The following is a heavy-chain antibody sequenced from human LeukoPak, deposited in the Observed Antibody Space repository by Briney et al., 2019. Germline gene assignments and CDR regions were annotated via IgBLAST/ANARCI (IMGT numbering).Heavy chain of an antibody. J-gene: IGHJ4*02. Sequence: SETLSLTCTVSGGSISSGGYYWSWIRQHPGKGLDWIGYIYYTGTTYYNPSLKSRVTISIDTSKNQFSLKLSSVTAADTAVYYCARDHSSWYDYWGQGTLVTVSS. D-gene: IGHD6-13*01. CDR3: ARDHSSWYDY. CDR2: IYYTGTT. V-gene: IGHV4-31*03. CDR1: GGSISSGGYY.